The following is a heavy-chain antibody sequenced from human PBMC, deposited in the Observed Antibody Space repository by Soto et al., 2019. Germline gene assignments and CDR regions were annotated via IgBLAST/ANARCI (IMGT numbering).Heavy chain of an antibody. V-gene: IGHV3-11*06. J-gene: IGHJ6*02. D-gene: IGHD5-18*01. CDR2: INPSGTYT. Sequence: PGGALRLSCAASGVTFSDHYMSWIRQAPGKGLEWISYINPSGTYTHYADSVKGRFTISRDNAESSLSLQMNSLRAEDTALYYCSRGHHSMDVWGQGATVTVSS. CDR3: SRGHHSMDV. CDR1: GVTFSDHY.